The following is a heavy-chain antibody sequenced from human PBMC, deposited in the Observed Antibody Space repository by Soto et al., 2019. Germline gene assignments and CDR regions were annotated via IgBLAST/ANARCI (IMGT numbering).Heavy chain of an antibody. Sequence: GESLKISCQASGYSFTNYWIAWVRQMPGKGLEYMGIIYPSDSDTRYSPSLQGQVTISADKSITTAYLQWSSLKASDTAIYYCARHGFYGDYSSNYFDPWGQGTLVTVSS. CDR2: IYPSDSDT. D-gene: IGHD4-17*01. V-gene: IGHV5-51*01. CDR3: ARHGFYGDYSSNYFDP. J-gene: IGHJ5*02. CDR1: GYSFTNYW.